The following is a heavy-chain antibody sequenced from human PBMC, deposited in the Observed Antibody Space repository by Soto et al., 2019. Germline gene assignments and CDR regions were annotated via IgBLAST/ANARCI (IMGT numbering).Heavy chain of an antibody. CDR3: EGGRRVAVFVWDLDY. D-gene: IGHD6-19*01. J-gene: IGHJ4*02. CDR1: GYTLTSSD. V-gene: IGHV1-8*02. Sequence: QVQLVQSGAEVKKPGASVKVSCKASGYTLTSSDINWVRHATGQGLEWMGWKNPNSGNTGYAQKFQSRVTMTRNTSQSTAYMAMSIVGSEDPAVYYCEGGRRVAVFVWDLDYWGQGTVVTVS. CDR2: KNPNSGNT.